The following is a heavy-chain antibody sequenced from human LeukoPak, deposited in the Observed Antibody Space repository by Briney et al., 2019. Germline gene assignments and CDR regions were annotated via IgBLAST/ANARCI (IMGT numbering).Heavy chain of an antibody. Sequence: ASVKVSCKASGYTFTSYDINWVRQPTGQGLEWMGWMNPNSGNTGYAQKFQGRVTMTRNTSISTAYMELSSLRSEDTAVYYCARGGDLVATIMSHSYYYGMDVWGQGTAVTVSS. CDR3: ARGGDLVATIMSHSYYYGMDV. CDR2: MNPNSGNT. D-gene: IGHD5-12*01. V-gene: IGHV1-8*01. CDR1: GYTFTSYD. J-gene: IGHJ6*02.